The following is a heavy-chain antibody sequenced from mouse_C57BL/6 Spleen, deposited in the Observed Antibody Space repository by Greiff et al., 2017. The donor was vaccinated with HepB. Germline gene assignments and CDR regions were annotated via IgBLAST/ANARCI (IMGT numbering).Heavy chain of an antibody. CDR3: ARRGYSYYFGY. V-gene: IGHV1-52*01. D-gene: IGHD2-3*01. Sequence: QVQLQQPGAELVRPGSSVKLSCKASGYTFTSYWMHWVKQRPIQGLEWIGNIDPSDSETHYNQKFKDKATLTVDKSSSTAYMQLSSLTSEDSAVYYCARRGYSYYFGYWGQGTTLTVSS. CDR1: GYTFTSYW. CDR2: IDPSDSET. J-gene: IGHJ2*01.